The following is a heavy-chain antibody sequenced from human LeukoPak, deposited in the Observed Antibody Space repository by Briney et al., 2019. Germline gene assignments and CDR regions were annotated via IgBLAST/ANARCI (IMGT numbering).Heavy chain of an antibody. CDR2: INPTGGGST. D-gene: IGHD1-26*01. Sequence: ASVKVSCKTTEDTLRNVAFSWVRQAPGQGLEWMATINPTGGGSTTYAQKFQGRITMTRDMSTSTIYMELSSLRSEDTAMYYCARELGIVGAIFDYWGQGTLVTVSS. CDR1: EDTLRNVA. V-gene: IGHV1-46*01. CDR3: ARELGIVGAIFDY. J-gene: IGHJ4*02.